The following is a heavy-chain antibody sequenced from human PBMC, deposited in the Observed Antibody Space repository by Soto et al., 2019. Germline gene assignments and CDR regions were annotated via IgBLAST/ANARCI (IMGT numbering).Heavy chain of an antibody. J-gene: IGHJ6*02. Sequence: GESLKISCMGSGYSFSTYWIVWVRQMPGKDLEWMGIFYAGDSVTTYRPSFQGQVTISGDKSTSTAYLQWSSLKASDTAIYYCVRGGKGDRHLHGMGVWGQGTRVTVSS. CDR2: FYAGDSVT. CDR1: GYSFSTYW. V-gene: IGHV5-51*01. CDR3: VRGGKGDRHLHGMGV. D-gene: IGHD2-21*02.